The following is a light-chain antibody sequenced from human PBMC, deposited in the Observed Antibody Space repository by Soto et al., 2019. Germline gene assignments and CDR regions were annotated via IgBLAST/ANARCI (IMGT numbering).Light chain of an antibody. J-gene: IGKJ1*01. Sequence: EIALTQSPGTLSLSPGERATLSCRASQSVTSNYLAWYQQKPGQAPMLLLFGASIRDTGIPVRFSGSGSGTDFTLTITRLEPEDFAVYYCHQYGSSPGTFGQGTKVEVK. CDR1: QSVTSNY. CDR2: GAS. V-gene: IGKV3-20*01. CDR3: HQYGSSPGT.